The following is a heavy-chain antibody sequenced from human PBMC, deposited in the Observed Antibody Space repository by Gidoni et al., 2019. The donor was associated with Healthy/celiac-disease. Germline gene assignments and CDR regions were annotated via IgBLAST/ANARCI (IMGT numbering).Heavy chain of an antibody. Sequence: EVQRLESGGGLVQPGGSLILSCATSGLTFSSDAMSWVRQAPGKGLECGSAISGSGGSTYYADSVRGRFTISRDNSKNTLYLQMNSLRAEDTAVYYCAKDRNDYDFWSGYWTNWGQGTLVTVSS. CDR2: ISGSGGST. CDR3: AKDRNDYDFWSGYWTN. V-gene: IGHV3-23*01. D-gene: IGHD3-3*01. CDR1: GLTFSSDA. J-gene: IGHJ4*02.